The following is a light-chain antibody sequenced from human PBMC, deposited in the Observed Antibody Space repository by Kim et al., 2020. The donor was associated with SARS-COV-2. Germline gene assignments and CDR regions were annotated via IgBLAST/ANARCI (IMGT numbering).Light chain of an antibody. J-gene: IGLJ3*02. CDR1: SGSIASNY. Sequence: KTVTISCTRSSGSIASNYVQWYQQRPGSSPTTVIYEDNQRPSGVPDRFSGSIDSSSNSASLTISGLKTEDEADYYCQSYDSSNHEVFGGGTQLTVL. CDR3: QSYDSSNHEV. V-gene: IGLV6-57*01. CDR2: EDN.